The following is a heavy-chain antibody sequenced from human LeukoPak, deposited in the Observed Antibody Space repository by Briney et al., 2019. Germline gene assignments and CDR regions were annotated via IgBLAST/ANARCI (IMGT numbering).Heavy chain of an antibody. V-gene: IGHV4-34*01. D-gene: IGHD6-19*01. CDR3: ARKSGRSSGWYGYFDL. Sequence: PSETLSLTCAVYGGSFSGYYWSWIRQPPGKGLEWIGEINHSGSTNYNPSLKSRVTISVDTSKNQFSLKLSSVTAADTAVYYCARKSGRSSGWYGYFDLWGRGTLVTVPS. CDR2: INHSGST. CDR1: GGSFSGYY. J-gene: IGHJ2*01.